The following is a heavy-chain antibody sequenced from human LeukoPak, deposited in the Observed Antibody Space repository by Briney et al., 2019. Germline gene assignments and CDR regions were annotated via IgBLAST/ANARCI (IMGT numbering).Heavy chain of an antibody. J-gene: IGHJ4*02. CDR1: GGSFSGYY. V-gene: IGHV4-34*01. CDR3: ALEKEGMTTVTN. Sequence: PSETLSLTCAVYGGSFSGYYWSWIRQPPGKGLEWIGGINHSGSTNYNPSLKSRVTISVDTSKNQFSLKLSSVTAADTAVYYCALEKEGMTTVTNWGQGTLVTVSS. CDR2: INHSGST. D-gene: IGHD4-17*01.